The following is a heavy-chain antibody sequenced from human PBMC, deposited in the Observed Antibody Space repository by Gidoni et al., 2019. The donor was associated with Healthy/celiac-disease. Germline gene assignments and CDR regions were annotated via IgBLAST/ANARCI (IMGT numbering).Heavy chain of an antibody. CDR1: GGSFSGYY. Sequence: QVQLQQWGAGLLKPSETLSLTCAVSGGSFSGYYWSWIRQPPGKGLEWIGEINHSGSTNYNPSLKSRVTISVDTSKNQFSLKLSSVTAADTAVYYCARGRAGTAYFDYWGQGTLVTVSS. CDR3: ARGRAGTAYFDY. CDR2: INHSGST. J-gene: IGHJ4*02. V-gene: IGHV4-34*01. D-gene: IGHD3-10*01.